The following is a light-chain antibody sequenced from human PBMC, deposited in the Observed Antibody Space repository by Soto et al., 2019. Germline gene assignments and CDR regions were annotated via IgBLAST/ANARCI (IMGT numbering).Light chain of an antibody. CDR2: DAS. J-gene: IGKJ1*01. CDR3: QQRTDRPPWT. V-gene: IGKV3-11*01. Sequence: EIVLTQSPATLSLSRGEGATLSCRASQSIGLAIAWYQHKPGQAPRLLIFDASQRATGIPARFRGSGSGTDFTLSISSLEPEDFAVYYCQQRTDRPPWTFGQGTKVDI. CDR1: QSIGLA.